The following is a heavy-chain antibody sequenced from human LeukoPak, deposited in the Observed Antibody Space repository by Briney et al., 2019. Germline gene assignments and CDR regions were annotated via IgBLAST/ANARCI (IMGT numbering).Heavy chain of an antibody. CDR3: ARDYYDSSGYYMEWDDGWGWGYFDY. D-gene: IGHD3-22*01. CDR1: GFSFSSYA. V-gene: IGHV3-23*01. Sequence: PGGSLRLSCVASGFSFSSYAMTWARQAPGKGLEWVSGISGSGGLTYSADSVKGRFTISRDNSKNTLYPQMNSLRAEDTAVYYCARDYYDSSGYYMEWDDGWGWGYFDYWGQGTLVTVSS. CDR2: ISGSGGLT. J-gene: IGHJ4*02.